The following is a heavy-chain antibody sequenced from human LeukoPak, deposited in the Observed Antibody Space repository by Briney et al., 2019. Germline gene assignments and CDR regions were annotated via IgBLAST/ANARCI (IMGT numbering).Heavy chain of an antibody. CDR3: AKDAPSRPFDY. Sequence: PGGSLRLSCAASGFTFRNYAMRWVRQAPGKGPEWVSTISESGDNTYYADSVKGRFTISKDNSKNALYLQMNSLRAEDTAVYYCAKDAPSRPFDYWGQGTLVTVSS. J-gene: IGHJ4*02. CDR1: GFTFRNYA. V-gene: IGHV3-23*01. CDR2: ISESGDNT.